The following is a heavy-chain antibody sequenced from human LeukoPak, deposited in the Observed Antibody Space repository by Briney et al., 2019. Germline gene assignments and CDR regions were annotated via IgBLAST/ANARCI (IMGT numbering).Heavy chain of an antibody. J-gene: IGHJ4*02. D-gene: IGHD4-17*01. Sequence: SETLSLTCTVSGVSISSGNYYWTWIRQHPGKGLEWIGCLHPTGSTHYNPSLKGRLSISVGTSKNQFSLRLNSVTAADTAVYYCVKDRGDYGGDPGFFDYWGQGTHVTVSS. CDR2: LHPTGST. V-gene: IGHV4-31*03. CDR3: VKDRGDYGGDPGFFDY. CDR1: GVSISSGNYY.